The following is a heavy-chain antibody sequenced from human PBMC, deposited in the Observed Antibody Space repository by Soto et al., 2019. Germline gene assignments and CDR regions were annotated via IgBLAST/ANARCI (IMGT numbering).Heavy chain of an antibody. CDR3: ASYRLSFYFES. V-gene: IGHV4-59*01. J-gene: IGHJ4*02. Sequence: PSETLSLTCSVSGRSMSSNYWSWIRQSPDKGLEWLAYVFYGGTDYNPSLGGRVSMSFETSKSQFCLKLTAVTVADTAVYYCASYRLSFYFESWGPGILVTVSS. CDR1: GRSMSSNY. D-gene: IGHD4-4*01. CDR2: VFYGGT.